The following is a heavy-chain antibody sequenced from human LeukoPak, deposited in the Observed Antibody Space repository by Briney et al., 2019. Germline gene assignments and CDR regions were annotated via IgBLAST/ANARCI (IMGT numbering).Heavy chain of an antibody. CDR1: GFTFSSYS. CDR2: ISGNGVTT. CDR3: AKDLGILVSGSYYYYFDY. J-gene: IGHJ4*02. V-gene: IGHV3-64*01. Sequence: GGSLRLSCAASGFTFSSYSMNWVRQAPGKGLEYVSAISGNGVTTHYTNSVKGRFTISRDNSKNTVYLQMGSLSTEDTAVYYCAKDLGILVSGSYYYYFDYRGQGTLVTVSP. D-gene: IGHD3-10*01.